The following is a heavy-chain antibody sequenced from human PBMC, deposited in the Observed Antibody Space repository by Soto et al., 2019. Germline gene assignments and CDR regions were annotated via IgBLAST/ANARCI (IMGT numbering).Heavy chain of an antibody. CDR1: GYTFTSYG. CDR2: ISAYNGNT. V-gene: IGHV1-18*01. CDR3: AMGYGDYRGYYYMDV. D-gene: IGHD4-17*01. J-gene: IGHJ6*03. Sequence: ASVKASCKASGYTFTSYGISWVRQAPGQGLEWMGWISAYNGNTNYAQKLQGRVTMTTDTSTSTAYMELRSLRSDDTAVYYCAMGYGDYRGYYYMDVWGKGTTVTVSS.